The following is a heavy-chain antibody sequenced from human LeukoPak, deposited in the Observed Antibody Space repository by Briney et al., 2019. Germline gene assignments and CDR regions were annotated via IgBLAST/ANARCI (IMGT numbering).Heavy chain of an antibody. V-gene: IGHV4-59*01. Sequence: PSETLSLTCTVSGGSISSYYWSWIRQPPGKGLEWIGYIYYSGSTNYNPSLKSRVTISVDTSKNQFPLKLSSVTAADTAVYYCARDGADDAFDIWGQGTMVTVSS. CDR1: GGSISSYY. CDR3: ARDGADDAFDI. J-gene: IGHJ3*02. D-gene: IGHD3-16*01. CDR2: IYYSGST.